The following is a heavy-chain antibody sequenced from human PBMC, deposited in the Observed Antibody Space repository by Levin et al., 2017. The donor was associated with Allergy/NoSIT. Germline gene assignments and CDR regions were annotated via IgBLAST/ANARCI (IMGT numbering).Heavy chain of an antibody. J-gene: IGHJ4*02. D-gene: IGHD3-22*01. CDR2: ISAYNGNT. CDR3: ARATYYYDSSGYYYGGDIDY. V-gene: IGHV1-18*01. Sequence: ASVKVSCKASGYTFTSYGISWVRQAPGQGLEWMGWISAYNGNTNYAQKLQGRVTMTTDTSTSTAYMELRSLRSDDTAVYYCARATYYYDSSGYYYGGDIDYWGQGTLVTVSS. CDR1: GYTFTSYG.